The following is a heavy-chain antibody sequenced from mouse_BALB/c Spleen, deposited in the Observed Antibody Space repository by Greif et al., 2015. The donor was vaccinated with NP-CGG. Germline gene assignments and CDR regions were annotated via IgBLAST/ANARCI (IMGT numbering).Heavy chain of an antibody. Sequence: VQLQQSGAELVRPGSSVKISCKASGYAFSSYWMNWVKQRPGQGLEWIGQIYPGDGDTNYNGKFKGKATLTADKSSSTAYMQLRRLKSEDSAVYFCARSQGYYFDYWGQGTTLTVSS. CDR2: IYPGDGDT. J-gene: IGHJ2*01. CDR3: ARSQGYYFDY. CDR1: GYAFSSYW. V-gene: IGHV1-80*01.